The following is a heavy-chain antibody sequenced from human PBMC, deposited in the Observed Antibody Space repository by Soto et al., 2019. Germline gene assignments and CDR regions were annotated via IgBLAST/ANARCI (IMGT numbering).Heavy chain of an antibody. CDR3: TREDSSASEY. V-gene: IGHV4-39*01. Sequence: QLQLQLSGPGLVKPSETLPLTCTVSGGSISSTSHYWAWIRQPPGKGLEWIGSIYYSRTTYYNPSLQSLLTIFGDTAKNQSPLKLSSATVADAAVYFWTREDSSASEYRSQGTLLTVSS. J-gene: IGHJ4*02. D-gene: IGHD6-13*01. CDR2: IYYSRTT. CDR1: GGSISSTSHY.